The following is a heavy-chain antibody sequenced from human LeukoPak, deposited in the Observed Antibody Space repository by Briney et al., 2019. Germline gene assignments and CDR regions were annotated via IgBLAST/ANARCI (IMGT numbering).Heavy chain of an antibody. D-gene: IGHD3-9*01. J-gene: IGHJ4*02. CDR1: GFTFSNYA. CDR3: AKWGDYDVLTGYYVSDY. V-gene: IGHV3-23*01. CDR2: ITGGGSGI. Sequence: GASLRLSCAASGFTFSNYAMSWVRQAPGKGLEWVSAITGGGSGIYYADSMKSRFTISRDDSKNTLYLQINSLRAEDTAVYYCAKWGDYDVLTGYYVSDYWGQGTLVTVSS.